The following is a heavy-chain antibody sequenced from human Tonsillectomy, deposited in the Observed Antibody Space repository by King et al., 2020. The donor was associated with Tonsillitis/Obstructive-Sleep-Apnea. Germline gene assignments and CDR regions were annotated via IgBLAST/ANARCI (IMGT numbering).Heavy chain of an antibody. J-gene: IGHJ4*02. CDR2: VSSDGNTK. D-gene: IGHD4-23*01. CDR1: GFRFSSYG. V-gene: IGHV3-30*18. Sequence: VQLVESAGGVVQPGRSLRLSCAASGFRFSSYGMHWVRQAPGKGLEWVAIVSSDGNTKYYAHSVRGRFTISRDNSKDTLYLQMSSLRDEDTAVYYCAKGCLGGGNCFFAEDWGRGTLVAVSS. CDR3: AKGCLGGGNCFFAED.